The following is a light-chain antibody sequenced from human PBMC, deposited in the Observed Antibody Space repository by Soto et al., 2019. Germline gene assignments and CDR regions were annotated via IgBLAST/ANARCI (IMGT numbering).Light chain of an antibody. J-gene: IGKJ1*01. V-gene: IGKV1-39*01. CDR2: AAS. Sequence: DMQMTQFPSTLSASVGDRVTITCRASQDIDISLAWFQQRPGEAPKLLIFAASGLESGVPSTFSGSGSGTDFTLTISSLQPEDFATYYCHQSYSTPPTFGQGTKVEIK. CDR3: HQSYSTPPT. CDR1: QDIDIS.